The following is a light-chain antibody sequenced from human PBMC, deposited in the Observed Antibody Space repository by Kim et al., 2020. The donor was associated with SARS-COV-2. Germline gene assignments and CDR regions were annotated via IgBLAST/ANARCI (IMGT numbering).Light chain of an antibody. V-gene: IGKV3-20*01. J-gene: IGKJ4*01. Sequence: LAPGERATLSCRASQSVSSSYLAWYQQKPVQAPRLLIYGASSRATGIPDRFSGSGSGTDFTLTISRLEPEDFAVYYCQQYGSSTLTFGGGTKVEI. CDR2: GAS. CDR3: QQYGSSTLT. CDR1: QSVSSSY.